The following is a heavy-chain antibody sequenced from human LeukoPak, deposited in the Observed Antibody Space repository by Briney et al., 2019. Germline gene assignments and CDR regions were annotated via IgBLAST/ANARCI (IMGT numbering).Heavy chain of an antibody. D-gene: IGHD3-3*01. CDR3: ARERLRFPNWFDP. CDR2: ISSSSSTI. CDR1: GFTFSSYS. V-gene: IGHV3-48*02. J-gene: IGHJ5*02. Sequence: GGSLRLSCAASGFTFSSYSMNWVRQAPGKGLEWVSYISSSSSTIYYADSVKGRFTISRDNAKNSLYLQMNSLRDEDTAVYYCARERLRFPNWFDPWDQGTLVTVSS.